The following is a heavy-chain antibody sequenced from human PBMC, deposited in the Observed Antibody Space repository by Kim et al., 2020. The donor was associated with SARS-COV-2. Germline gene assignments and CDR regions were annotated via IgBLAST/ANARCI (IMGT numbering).Heavy chain of an antibody. J-gene: IGHJ4*01. V-gene: IGHV3-11*04. CDR3: AKLLSGGARSYYF. CDR2: ISSNGGMN. CDR1: GFTFSGYY. Sequence: GGSLRLSCAASGFTFSGYYMSWVRQAPGKGLEWVAYISSNGGMNYYADSVKGRVTISRDNDQNSLYLQMSSLRAEDTAVYYCAKLLSGGARSYYF. D-gene: IGHD2-15*01.